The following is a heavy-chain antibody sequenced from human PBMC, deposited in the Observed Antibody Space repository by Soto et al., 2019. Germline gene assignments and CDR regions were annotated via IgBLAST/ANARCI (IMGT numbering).Heavy chain of an antibody. CDR1: GFSFSTYG. Sequence: GGSLRLSCAASGFSFSTYGMHWVRQAPGKGLEWVAFISNDGSNKYYADSVKGRFTISRDNSKNTLYLQMNSLRAEDTAVYYCAKVEALMATIDYWGQGTLVTVSS. CDR3: AKVEALMATIDY. V-gene: IGHV3-30*18. D-gene: IGHD5-12*01. J-gene: IGHJ4*02. CDR2: ISNDGSNK.